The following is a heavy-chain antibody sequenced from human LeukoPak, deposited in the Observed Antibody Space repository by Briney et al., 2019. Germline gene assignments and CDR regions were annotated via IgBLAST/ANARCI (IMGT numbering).Heavy chain of an antibody. CDR3: ARGWFGELTFWD. J-gene: IGHJ4*02. D-gene: IGHD3-10*01. CDR1: GFTFSSYA. V-gene: IGHV3-30*01. CDR2: ISYDGSNK. Sequence: PGRSLRLSCAASGFTFSSYAMHWVRQAPGKGLEWVAVISYDGSNKYYADSVKGRFTISRDNSKNTLYLQMNSLRAEDTAVYYCARGWFGELTFWDWGQGTLVTVSS.